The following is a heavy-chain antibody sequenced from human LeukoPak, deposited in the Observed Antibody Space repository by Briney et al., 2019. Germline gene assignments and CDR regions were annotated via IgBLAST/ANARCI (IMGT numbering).Heavy chain of an antibody. CDR3: ARVGDYEDPEYFQH. D-gene: IGHD4-17*01. V-gene: IGHV1-69*04. CDR1: GGTFSSYA. J-gene: IGHJ1*01. Sequence: ASVKVSCKASGGTFSSYAISWLRQAPGQGLEWMGRIIPILGIANYAQKFQGRVTITADKSTSTAYMELSSLRSEDTAVYYCARVGDYEDPEYFQHWGQGTLVTASS. CDR2: IIPILGIA.